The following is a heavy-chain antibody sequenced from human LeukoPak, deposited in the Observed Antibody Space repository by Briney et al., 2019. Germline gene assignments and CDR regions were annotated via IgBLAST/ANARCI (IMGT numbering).Heavy chain of an antibody. CDR3: ARHVFDYALNWFDP. D-gene: IGHD4-17*01. J-gene: IGHJ5*02. Sequence: GESLKISCKASGYTFTTNWIGWVRQMPGKGLEWMGIIYPGDSDTRYSPSFQGQVTISADKSISTAYLQWSSLKASDTAMYYCARHVFDYALNWFDPWGQGTLVTVSS. CDR1: GYTFTTNW. CDR2: IYPGDSDT. V-gene: IGHV5-51*01.